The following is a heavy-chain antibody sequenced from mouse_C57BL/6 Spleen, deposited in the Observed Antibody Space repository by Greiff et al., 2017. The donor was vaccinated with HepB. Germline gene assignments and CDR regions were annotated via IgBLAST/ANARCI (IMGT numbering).Heavy chain of an antibody. CDR3: ARQGVYEYDFAY. Sequence: QVQLQQPGAELVKPGASVKLSCKASGYTFTSYWMHWVKQRPGQGLEWIGMIHPNSGSTNYNEKFKSKATLTVDKSSSTAYMQLSSLTSEDSAVYYCARQGVYEYDFAYWGQGTLVTVSA. V-gene: IGHV1-64*01. J-gene: IGHJ3*01. CDR1: GYTFTSYW. D-gene: IGHD2-4*01. CDR2: IHPNSGST.